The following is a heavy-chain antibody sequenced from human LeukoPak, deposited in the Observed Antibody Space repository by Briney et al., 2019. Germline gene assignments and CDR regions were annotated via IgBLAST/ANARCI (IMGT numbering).Heavy chain of an antibody. CDR1: GGSFSGYY. V-gene: IGHV4-34*01. D-gene: IGHD6-19*01. J-gene: IGHJ4*02. CDR3: ARSLRNSSGWFDY. CDR2: INHSGST. Sequence: SETLSLTCAVYGGSFSGYYWSWIRQPPGKGLEWIGEINHSGSTNYNPSLKSRVTISIDTSKKQFSLKLSSVTAADTAVYYCARSLRNSSGWFDYWGQGTLVTVSS.